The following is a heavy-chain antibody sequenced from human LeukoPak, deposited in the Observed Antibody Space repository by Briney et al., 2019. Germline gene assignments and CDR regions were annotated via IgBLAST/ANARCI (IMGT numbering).Heavy chain of an antibody. D-gene: IGHD3-22*01. CDR1: GYTFTSYG. Sequence: ASVKVSCKASGYTFTSYGISWVRQAPGQGLEWMGWISAYNGNTNYAQKLQGRVTMTTDTSTSTAYVELRSLRSDDTAVYYCARDRGYYDSSGYFPYYYYYMDVWGKGTTVTVSS. CDR3: ARDRGYYDSSGYFPYYYYYMDV. CDR2: ISAYNGNT. V-gene: IGHV1-18*01. J-gene: IGHJ6*03.